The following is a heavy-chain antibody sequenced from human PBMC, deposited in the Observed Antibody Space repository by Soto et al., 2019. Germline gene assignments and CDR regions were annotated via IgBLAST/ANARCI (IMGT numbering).Heavy chain of an antibody. D-gene: IGHD3-3*01. J-gene: IGHJ3*02. V-gene: IGHV4-39*01. CDR2: IYYSGST. CDR3: ARGSGFLGWLLPFDI. CDR1: GGSISSSSYY. Sequence: PSETLSLTCTVSGGSISSSSYYWGWIRQPPGKGLEWIGSIYYSGSTYYNPSLKSRVTISVDTSKNQFSLKLSSVTAADTAVYYCARGSGFLGWLLPFDICGQGTMVTVSS.